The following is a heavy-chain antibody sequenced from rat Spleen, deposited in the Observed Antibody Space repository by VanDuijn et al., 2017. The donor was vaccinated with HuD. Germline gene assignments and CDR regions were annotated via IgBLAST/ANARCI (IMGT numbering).Heavy chain of an antibody. CDR1: GFTFSSYD. J-gene: IGHJ3*01. V-gene: IGHV4-2*01. Sequence: EVQLVESGGGLVQPGRSLKLSCEASGFTFSSYDMAWVRQAPGKGLEWIGEINKDSSTINYTPSLKDKFTISRDNAQNTLYLQMNKLGSEDTATYYCTRHDYPGVITNWFAHWGQGTLVTVSS. D-gene: IGHD1-4*01. CDR2: INKDSSTI. CDR3: TRHDYPGVITNWFAH.